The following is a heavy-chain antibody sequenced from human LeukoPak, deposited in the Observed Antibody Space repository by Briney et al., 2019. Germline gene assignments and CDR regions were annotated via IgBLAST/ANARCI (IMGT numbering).Heavy chain of an antibody. Sequence: SETLSLTCTVSGGSISGYYWSWIRQPPGKGLEWIGYIYYSGSTNCNPSLKSRVTISVDTSKNQFSLKVRSVTATDTAVYYCARRGPEALYYFDYWGQGTLVTVSS. V-gene: IGHV4-59*01. CDR2: IYYSGST. J-gene: IGHJ4*02. D-gene: IGHD2-2*01. CDR3: ARRGPEALYYFDY. CDR1: GGSISGYY.